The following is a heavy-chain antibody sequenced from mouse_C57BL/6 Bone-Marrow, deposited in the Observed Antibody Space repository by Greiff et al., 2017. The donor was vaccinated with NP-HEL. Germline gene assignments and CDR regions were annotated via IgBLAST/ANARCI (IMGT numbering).Heavy chain of an antibody. Sequence: VKLQESGAELAKPGASVKLSCKASGYTFTSYWMHWVKQRPGQGLEWIGYINPSSGYTKYNQKFKDQATLTADKSSSTAYMQLSSLTYEDSAVYYCARLNYYGSSYAMDYWGQGTSVTVSS. CDR1: GYTFTSYW. J-gene: IGHJ4*01. CDR3: ARLNYYGSSYAMDY. D-gene: IGHD1-1*01. V-gene: IGHV1-7*01. CDR2: INPSSGYT.